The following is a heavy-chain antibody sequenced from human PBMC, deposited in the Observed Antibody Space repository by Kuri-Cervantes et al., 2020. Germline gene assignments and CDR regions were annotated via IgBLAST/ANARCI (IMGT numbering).Heavy chain of an antibody. CDR2: ISYDGSNK. CDR1: GFTFSSYA. J-gene: IGHJ6*03. Sequence: GGSLRLSCAASGFTFSSYAMHWVRQAPGKGLEWVAVISYDGSNKYYADSLKGRFTISRDNAKNSLYLQMNSLRAEDTAVYYCARIPTYYDFWSVTTLYYYYMDVWGKGTTVTVSS. CDR3: ARIPTYYDFWSVTTLYYYYMDV. V-gene: IGHV3-30-3*01. D-gene: IGHD3-3*01.